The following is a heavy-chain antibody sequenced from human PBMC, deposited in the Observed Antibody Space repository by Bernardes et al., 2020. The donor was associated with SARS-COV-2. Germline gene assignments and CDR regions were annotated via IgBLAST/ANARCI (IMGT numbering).Heavy chain of an antibody. Sequence: ASVKVSCKASGYTFTSYGISWVRQAPGQGLEWMGWISAYNGNTIYAQKFQGRVTMTEDTSTDTAYMELSSLRSEDTAVYYFASSRVTMVRGVIITGENWFDPWGQGTLVTVSS. CDR1: GYTFTSYG. V-gene: IGHV1-18*01. CDR3: ASSRVTMVRGVIITGENWFDP. D-gene: IGHD3-10*01. J-gene: IGHJ5*02. CDR2: ISAYNGNT.